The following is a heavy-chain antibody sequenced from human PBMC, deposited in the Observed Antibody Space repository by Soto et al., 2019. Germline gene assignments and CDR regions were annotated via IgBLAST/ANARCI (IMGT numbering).Heavy chain of an antibody. CDR2: IIPALGTA. Sequence: QDQLVQSGAEVKKPGSSVKVSCKASGGTFSSHTFSWVRQAPGQGLEWMGRIIPALGTATYAQKFQGRVTITAEESATTVYMELHSLRAEDTAVYYCARPDFGAYWDFDLWGCGTLVTVSS. CDR1: GGTFSSHT. V-gene: IGHV1-69*08. CDR3: ARPDFGAYWDFDL. D-gene: IGHD4-17*01. J-gene: IGHJ2*01.